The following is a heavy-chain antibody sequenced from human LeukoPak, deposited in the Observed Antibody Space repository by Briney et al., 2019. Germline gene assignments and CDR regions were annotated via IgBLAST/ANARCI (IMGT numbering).Heavy chain of an antibody. J-gene: IGHJ4*02. Sequence: GGSLRLSCEASGFTVSNTYMSWVRQAPGEGLEWVSVIYSTGGTFYSDSVEGRFTISRDSSKNTLYLQMNSLRVDDTAVYYCARDSSGPAFWGQGTLVTVSS. D-gene: IGHD6-19*01. V-gene: IGHV3-53*01. CDR3: ARDSSGPAF. CDR2: IYSTGGT. CDR1: GFTVSNTY.